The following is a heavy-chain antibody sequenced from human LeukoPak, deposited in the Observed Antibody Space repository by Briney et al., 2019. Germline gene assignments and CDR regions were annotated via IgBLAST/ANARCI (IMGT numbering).Heavy chain of an antibody. J-gene: IGHJ6*03. V-gene: IGHV1-8*03. Sequence: ASVKVSCKASGYTFTSYDINWVRQATGQGLEWMGWMNPNSGNTGYAQKFQGRVTITRDTSASTAYMELSSLRSEDMAVYYCARGGQPAPYYYYYMDVWGKGTTVTVSS. CDR2: MNPNSGNT. D-gene: IGHD2-2*01. CDR3: ARGGQPAPYYYYYMDV. CDR1: GYTFTSYD.